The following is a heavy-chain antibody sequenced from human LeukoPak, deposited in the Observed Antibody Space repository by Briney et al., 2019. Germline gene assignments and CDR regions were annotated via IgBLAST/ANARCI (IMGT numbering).Heavy chain of an antibody. Sequence: SETLSLTCTASGGSISSYYWSWIRQPPGKGLEWIGYIYYSGSTNYNPSLKSRVTISVDTSKNQFSLKLSSVTAADTAVYYCARRTYGGKWTFDYWGQGTLVTVSS. J-gene: IGHJ4*02. CDR1: GGSISSYY. V-gene: IGHV4-59*08. D-gene: IGHD4-23*01. CDR3: ARRTYGGKWTFDY. CDR2: IYYSGST.